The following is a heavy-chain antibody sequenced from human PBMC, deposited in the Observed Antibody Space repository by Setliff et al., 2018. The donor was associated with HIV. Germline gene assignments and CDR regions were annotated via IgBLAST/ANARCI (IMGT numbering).Heavy chain of an antibody. J-gene: IGHJ3*02. CDR2: IIPVSGKT. CDR1: GGSFISFA. Sequence: ASVKVSCKASGGSFISFAIIWVRQAPGQGLEWMGGIIPVSGKTNYAQKFQGRVRITADGSTNTAFMELRSLTAEDTAVYYCARLTSYYDSSGQPQGALEIWGQGTMVTVSS. D-gene: IGHD3-22*01. CDR3: ARLTSYYDSSGQPQGALEI. V-gene: IGHV1-69*13.